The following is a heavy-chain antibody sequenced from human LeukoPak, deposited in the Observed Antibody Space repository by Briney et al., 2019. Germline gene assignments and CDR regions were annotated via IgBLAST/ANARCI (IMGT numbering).Heavy chain of an antibody. J-gene: IGHJ4*02. CDR1: GFTFSSYS. CDR2: ISSSSSYI. D-gene: IGHD6-13*01. V-gene: IGHV3-21*01. CDR3: ARVSPGSSSWTSDY. Sequence: GGSLRLSCAASGFTFSSYSMNWVRQAPGKGLEWVSSISSSSSYIYYADSVKGRFTISRDNAKNSLYLQMNSLRAEDTAVYYCARVSPGSSSWTSDYWGQGTLVTVSS.